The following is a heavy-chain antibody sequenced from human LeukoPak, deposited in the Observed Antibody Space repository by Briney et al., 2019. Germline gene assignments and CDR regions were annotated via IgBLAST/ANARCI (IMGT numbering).Heavy chain of an antibody. V-gene: IGHV1-2*06. D-gene: IGHD5-24*01. J-gene: IGHJ2*01. CDR2: INPNSGGT. Sequence: ASVKVSCKASGYTFTGYYMHWMQQAPGQGLEWMGRINPNSGGTNDAQKFQGRVTMTRDTSISTAYMELSRLRSDDAAVYYCAREGDGYKRGDWYFDLWGRGTLVTVSS. CDR1: GYTFTGYY. CDR3: AREGDGYKRGDWYFDL.